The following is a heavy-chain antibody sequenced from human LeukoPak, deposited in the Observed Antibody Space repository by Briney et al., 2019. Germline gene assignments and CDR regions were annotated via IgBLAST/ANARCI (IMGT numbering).Heavy chain of an antibody. CDR1: GGTFSSYT. CDR2: IIPILGIA. D-gene: IGHD4-11*01. J-gene: IGHJ5*02. CDR3: ARAKKQGTTVTTGWFDP. Sequence: SVKVSCKASGGTFSSYTISWVRQAPGQGLEWMGRIIPILGIANYAQKFRGRVTITADKSTSTAYMELSSLRSEDTAVYYCARAKKQGTTVTTGWFDPWGQGTLVTVSS. V-gene: IGHV1-69*02.